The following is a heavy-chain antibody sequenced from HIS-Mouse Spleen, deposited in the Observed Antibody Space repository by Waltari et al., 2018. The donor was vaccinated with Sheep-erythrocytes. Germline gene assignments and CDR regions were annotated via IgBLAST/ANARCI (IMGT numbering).Heavy chain of an antibody. J-gene: IGHJ4*02. Sequence: SSGGYYWSWIRQHPGKGLEWIGYIYYSGSTYSNPSLKSRVTISVDTSKNQFSLKLSSVTAADTAVYYCARDRLGIFGYWGQGTLVTVSS. CDR1: SSGGYY. D-gene: IGHD7-27*01. CDR2: IYYSGST. CDR3: ARDRLGIFGY. V-gene: IGHV4-31*02.